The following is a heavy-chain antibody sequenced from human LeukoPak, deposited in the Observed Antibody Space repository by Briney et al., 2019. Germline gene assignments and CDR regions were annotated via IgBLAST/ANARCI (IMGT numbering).Heavy chain of an antibody. D-gene: IGHD6-13*01. CDR2: INPNSGGT. CDR3: ARDLMVRSSWYYFDY. CDR1: GYTFTGYY. V-gene: IGHV1-2*02. Sequence: ASVKVSCKASGYTFTGYYMHWVRQAPGQGLEWMGWINPNSGGTNYAQKFQGRVTMTRDTSISTAYMELSRLRSDDTAVYYCARDLMVRSSWYYFDYWGQGTLVTVSS. J-gene: IGHJ4*02.